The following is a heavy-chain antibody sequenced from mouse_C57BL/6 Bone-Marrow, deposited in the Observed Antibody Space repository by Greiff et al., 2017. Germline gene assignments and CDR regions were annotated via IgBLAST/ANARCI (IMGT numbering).Heavy chain of an antibody. J-gene: IGHJ2*01. Sequence: EVMLVESGGGLVKPGGSLKLSCAASGFNFSSYAMSWVRQTPDKRLEWVATISDGGSYTYYPENVKGRFTISRDNAKNNLYLQMSHLKSEDTAMYYCARDPPYYDGYYLDYWGQGTTLTVSS. CDR3: ARDPPYYDGYYLDY. D-gene: IGHD1-1*01. CDR2: ISDGGSYT. V-gene: IGHV5-4*01. CDR1: GFNFSSYA.